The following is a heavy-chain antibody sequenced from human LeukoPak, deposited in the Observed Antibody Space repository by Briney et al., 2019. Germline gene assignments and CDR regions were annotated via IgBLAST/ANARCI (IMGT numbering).Heavy chain of an antibody. J-gene: IGHJ4*02. CDR3: AREGVHCSGRSCLKAY. CDR1: GFTFSTYW. V-gene: IGHV3-7*03. D-gene: IGHD2-15*01. Sequence: GGSLRLSCAASGFTFSTYWMSWVRQAPGKGLEWVANIKKDGSEKYYMDSVKGRFTISRDNAENSLYLKMNSLRAEDTAVYYCAREGVHCSGRSCLKAYWGQGTQVTVSS. CDR2: IKKDGSEK.